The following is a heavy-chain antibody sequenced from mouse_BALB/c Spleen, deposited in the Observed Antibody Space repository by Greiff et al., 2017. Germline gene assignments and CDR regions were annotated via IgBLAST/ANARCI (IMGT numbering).Heavy chain of an antibody. CDR1: GFTFSSFG. D-gene: IGHD1-1*01. CDR3: ASYGSSYWFAY. Sequence: EVMLVESGGGLVQPGGSRKLSCAASGFTFSSFGMHWVRQAPEKGLEWVAYISSGSSTIYYADTVKGRFTISRDNPKNTLCLQMTSLRSEDTAMYYCASYGSSYWFAYWGQGTLVTVSA. CDR2: ISSGSSTI. V-gene: IGHV5-17*02. J-gene: IGHJ3*01.